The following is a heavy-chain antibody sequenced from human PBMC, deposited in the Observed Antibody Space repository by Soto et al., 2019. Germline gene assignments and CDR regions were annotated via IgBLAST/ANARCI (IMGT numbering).Heavy chain of an antibody. V-gene: IGHV4-59*01. CDR3: ARDHSRVDGALELLFDY. CDR2: TYYSGST. Sequence: SETLSLTCTVSGGSISSYYWSWIRQTPGKGLEWIGATYYSGSTNYNPSCKSRVTISVDTSKNQFSLKLSSVTAADTAVYYCARDHSRVDGALELLFDYWGQGTLVTVSS. J-gene: IGHJ4*02. CDR1: GGSISSYY. D-gene: IGHD3-3*01.